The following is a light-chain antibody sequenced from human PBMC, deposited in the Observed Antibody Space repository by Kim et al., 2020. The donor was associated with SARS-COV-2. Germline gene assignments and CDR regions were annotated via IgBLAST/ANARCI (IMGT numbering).Light chain of an antibody. CDR1: GSDVGHYNY. CDR2: DVS. V-gene: IGLV2-14*03. CDR3: SSYTSNSTYV. J-gene: IGLJ1*01. Sequence: GQSITISCTGTGSDVGHYNYVSWYQQHPGNAPNLMIYDVSNRPSGASDRFSGSKSDNTASLTISGLQAEDEADYYCSSYTSNSTYVFGTGTKVTVL.